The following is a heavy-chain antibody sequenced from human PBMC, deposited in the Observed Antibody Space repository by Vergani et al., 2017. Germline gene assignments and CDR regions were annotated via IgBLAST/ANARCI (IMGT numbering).Heavy chain of an antibody. Sequence: QVQLQESGPGLVKPSETLSLTCTVSGGSISSYYWSWIRQPPGKGLEWIGYIYYSGSTNYNPSLKSRVTISVDTSKNQFSLKLSSVTAAETAVYYCAGGYCSSTSCYIDYMDGWGKGTTVTVSS. CDR2: IYYSGST. CDR3: AGGYCSSTSCYIDYMDG. J-gene: IGHJ6*03. CDR1: GGSISSYY. D-gene: IGHD2-2*02. V-gene: IGHV4-59*01.